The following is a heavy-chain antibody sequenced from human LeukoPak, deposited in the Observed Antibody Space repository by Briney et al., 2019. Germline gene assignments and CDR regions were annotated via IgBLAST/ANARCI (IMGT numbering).Heavy chain of an antibody. V-gene: IGHV4-4*07. D-gene: IGHD4-23*01. CDR1: GGSISSYY. J-gene: IGHJ6*03. CDR2: IYTSGST. CDR3: ASGGDSTFRYYYYYYMDV. Sequence: SETLSLTCTVSGGSISSYYWSWIRQPAGKGLEWIGRIYTSGSTNYNPSLKSRVTMSVDTSKNQFSLKLSSVTAADTAVYYCASGGDSTFRYYYYYYMDVWGKGTTVTISS.